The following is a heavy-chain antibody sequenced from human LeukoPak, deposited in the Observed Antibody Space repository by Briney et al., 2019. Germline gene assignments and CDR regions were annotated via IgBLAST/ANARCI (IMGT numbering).Heavy chain of an antibody. CDR3: AKIPTSSHYCSGGSCFPYNWFDP. J-gene: IGHJ5*02. CDR2: ISGNGGRT. CDR1: GFTFSSYF. V-gene: IGHV3-23*01. D-gene: IGHD2-15*01. Sequence: GGSLRLSCAASGFTFSSYFMSWVRQAPGKGLEWVSAISGNGGRTYYADSVKGRFTISRDNSKNTLYLQMNSLRAEDTAVYYCAKIPTSSHYCSGGSCFPYNWFDPWGQGTLVTVSP.